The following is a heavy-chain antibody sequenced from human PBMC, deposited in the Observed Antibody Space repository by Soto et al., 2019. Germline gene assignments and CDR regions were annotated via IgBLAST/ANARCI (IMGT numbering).Heavy chain of an antibody. Sequence: EVQLVESGGGLVKPGGSLRLSCAASGFTFSNAWMSWVRQAPGKGLEWVGRIKSKTDGGTTDYAAPVKGRFTISRVDSKNTLYLQMNSLKTEDTAVYYCTTRGYCTNGVCSPGYWGQGTLVTVSS. V-gene: IGHV3-15*01. D-gene: IGHD2-8*01. CDR2: IKSKTDGGTT. J-gene: IGHJ4*02. CDR1: GFTFSNAW. CDR3: TTRGYCTNGVCSPGY.